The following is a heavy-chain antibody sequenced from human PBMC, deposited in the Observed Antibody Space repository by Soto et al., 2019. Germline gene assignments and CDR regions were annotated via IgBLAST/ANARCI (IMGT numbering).Heavy chain of an antibody. CDR3: AKAGSGSYFTSYFDY. Sequence: EVQLLESGGGLVQPGGSLRLACAASGFTFSSYAMSWVRQAPGKGLEWVSAISGSGGSTYYADSVTGRFTISRDNSKNTLYLQMNSLRSEDTAVYYCAKAGSGSYFTSYFDYWRQGTLVTVSS. D-gene: IGHD1-26*01. CDR2: ISGSGGST. J-gene: IGHJ4*02. V-gene: IGHV3-23*01. CDR1: GFTFSSYA.